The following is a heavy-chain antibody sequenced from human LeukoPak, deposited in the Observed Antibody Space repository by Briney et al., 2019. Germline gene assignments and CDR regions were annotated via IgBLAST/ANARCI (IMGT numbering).Heavy chain of an antibody. Sequence: GRSLRLSCAASGFSVSSNYMSWVRQAPGKGLEWVSLIYRDGTTFYADSVKGRFTISRDNSKNTLYVQMNSLRAEDTAVYYCARESSGIDDFAFDIWGQGTMVTVSS. J-gene: IGHJ3*02. CDR3: ARESSGIDDFAFDI. D-gene: IGHD3-3*01. V-gene: IGHV3-53*01. CDR1: GFSVSSNY. CDR2: IYRDGTT.